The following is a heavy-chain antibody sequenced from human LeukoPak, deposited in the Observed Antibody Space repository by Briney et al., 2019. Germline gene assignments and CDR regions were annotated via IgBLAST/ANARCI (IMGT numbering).Heavy chain of an antibody. CDR2: ISWNSGGI. Sequence: GRCPRLSCVPSRFTPADYAMHWVRPAPGRGVGWVSGISWNSGGIGYADSVKGRFNISRDNAKNSLYLQINSLRAEDTALDYCAKEESDIVVVPAAFDIWGQGTMVTVSS. CDR3: AKEESDIVVVPAAFDI. CDR1: RFTPADYA. V-gene: IGHV3-9*02. J-gene: IGHJ3*02. D-gene: IGHD2-2*01.